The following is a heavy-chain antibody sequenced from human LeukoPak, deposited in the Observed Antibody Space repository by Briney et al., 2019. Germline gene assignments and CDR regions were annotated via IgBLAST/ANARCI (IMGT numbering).Heavy chain of an antibody. J-gene: IGHJ4*02. CDR3: ARGDDYVWGSFSIGFDY. V-gene: IGHV3-30*04. CDR1: GFTFSSYA. D-gene: IGHD3-16*01. CDR2: IPYDGSNK. Sequence: GGSLRLSCAASGFTFSSYAMHWVRQAPGKGLEWVAVIPYDGSNKYYADSVKGRFTISRDNSKNTLYLQMNSLRAEDTAVYYCARGDDYVWGSFSIGFDYWGQGTLVTVSS.